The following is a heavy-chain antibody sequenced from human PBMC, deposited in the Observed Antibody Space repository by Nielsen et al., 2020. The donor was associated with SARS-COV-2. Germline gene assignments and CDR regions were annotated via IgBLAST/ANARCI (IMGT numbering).Heavy chain of an antibody. Sequence: GESLKISRAASGFTFSSYWMSWVRQAPGKGLEWVANIKQDGSEKYYVDSVKGRFTISRDNAKNSLYLQMNSLRAEDTAVYYCASEGVGYCSSTSCHRYYYGMDVWGQGTTVTVSS. J-gene: IGHJ6*02. CDR2: IKQDGSEK. CDR3: ASEGVGYCSSTSCHRYYYGMDV. V-gene: IGHV3-7*03. CDR1: GFTFSSYW. D-gene: IGHD2-2*01.